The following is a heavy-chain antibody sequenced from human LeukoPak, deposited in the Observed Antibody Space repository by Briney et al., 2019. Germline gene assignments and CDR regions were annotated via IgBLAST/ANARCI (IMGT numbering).Heavy chain of an antibody. Sequence: GGSLRLSCAASGFTFSGYEMNWVRQAPGQGREWVSYISRIVSTIYYAESVKGRFAISRDNAKNSLYLQMNSLRAEDTAVYYCARWWGYHGSGGNDYWGQGSLVTVSS. J-gene: IGHJ4*02. CDR1: GFTFSGYE. D-gene: IGHD3-10*01. V-gene: IGHV3-48*03. CDR3: ARWWGYHGSGGNDY. CDR2: ISRIVSTI.